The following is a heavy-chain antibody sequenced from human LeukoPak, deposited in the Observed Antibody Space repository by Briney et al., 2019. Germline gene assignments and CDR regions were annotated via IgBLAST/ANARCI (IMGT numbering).Heavy chain of an antibody. D-gene: IGHD3-10*01. CDR1: GFSFSIYA. Sequence: GGSLRLSCAASGFSFSIYAMHWVRQAPAKGLEWVAFMSYEGTKKHYADTVRGRFTISRHNSMNTLYLQINSLGPEDTAVYYCAKDRYGSGNNYLDAWGQGTLVTVSS. V-gene: IGHV3-30*18. CDR3: AKDRYGSGNNYLDA. CDR2: MSYEGTKK. J-gene: IGHJ4*02.